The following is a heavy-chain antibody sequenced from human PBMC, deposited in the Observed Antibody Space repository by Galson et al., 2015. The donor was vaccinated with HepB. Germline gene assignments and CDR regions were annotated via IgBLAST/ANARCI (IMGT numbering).Heavy chain of an antibody. CDR1: GFTFSSYG. CDR2: ISYDGSNK. D-gene: IGHD3-22*01. V-gene: IGHV3-30*18. J-gene: IGHJ3*02. Sequence: SLRLSCAASGFTFSSYGMHWVRQAPGKGLEWVAVISYDGSNKYYADSVKGRFTISRDNSKNTLYLQMNSLRAEDTAVYYCAKLVSSGYDSSGLVLFYAFDIWGQGTMVTVSS. CDR3: AKLVSSGYDSSGLVLFYAFDI.